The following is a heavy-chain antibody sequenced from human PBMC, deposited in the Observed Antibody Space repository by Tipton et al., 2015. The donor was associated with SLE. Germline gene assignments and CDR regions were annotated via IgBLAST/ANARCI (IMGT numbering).Heavy chain of an antibody. D-gene: IGHD5-18*01. CDR3: ARGARGYSYGSDEDFDS. CDR2: VSYSGVT. V-gene: IGHV4-59*13. Sequence: TLSLTCTVSDDSITTDYWTWIRQPPGKGLEYIGYVSYSGVTNSNPSLQSRVTMSIGASKKQVSLKLTSVTAADTAVYYCARGARGYSYGSDEDFDSWGQGILVTVSS. J-gene: IGHJ4*02. CDR1: DDSITTDY.